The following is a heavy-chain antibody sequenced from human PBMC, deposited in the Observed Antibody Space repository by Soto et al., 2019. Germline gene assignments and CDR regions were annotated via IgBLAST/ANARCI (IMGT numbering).Heavy chain of an antibody. CDR1: GGSFSGYQ. J-gene: IGHJ6*03. CDR2: INDSGNI. D-gene: IGHD3-10*01. CDR3: ARGVILWFGELSRRGGYHYYMDV. Sequence: QVQLQQWGAGLLKPSETLSLTCAVYGGSFSGYQWSWIRQTPGKGLEWIGEINDSGNINYNPSLKGRGNILLDTPKKQISLKLSSVTAADSAVYYCARGVILWFGELSRRGGYHYYMDVWGKGTTVTVSS. V-gene: IGHV4-34*01.